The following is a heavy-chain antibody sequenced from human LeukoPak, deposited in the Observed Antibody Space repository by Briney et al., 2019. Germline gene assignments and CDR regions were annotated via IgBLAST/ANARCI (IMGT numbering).Heavy chain of an antibody. CDR3: ARDRRYCSSTSCYPNWFDP. V-gene: IGHV1-2*02. D-gene: IGHD2-2*01. CDR1: GYTFTGYY. J-gene: IGHJ5*02. CDR2: INPNSGGT. Sequence: ASVKVSCKASGYTFTGYYMHWVRRAPGQGLEWMGWINPNSGGTNYAQKFQGRVTMTRDTSISTAYMELSRLRSDDTAVCYCARDRRYCSSTSCYPNWFDPWGQGTLVTVSS.